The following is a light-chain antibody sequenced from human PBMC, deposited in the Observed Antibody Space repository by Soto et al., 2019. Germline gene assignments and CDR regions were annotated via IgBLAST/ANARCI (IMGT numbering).Light chain of an antibody. CDR1: SSDVGGYDY. CDR3: SSYTSSSTRV. J-gene: IGLJ3*02. V-gene: IGLV2-14*01. Sequence: QSVLTQPASVSGSPGQSITISCTGASSDVGGYDYVSWYQHQPGKAPKLMIYEVSNRPSGVSNRFSGSKSDTTASLTISGLQAEDEADYYCSSYTSSSTRVFGGGTKLTVL. CDR2: EVS.